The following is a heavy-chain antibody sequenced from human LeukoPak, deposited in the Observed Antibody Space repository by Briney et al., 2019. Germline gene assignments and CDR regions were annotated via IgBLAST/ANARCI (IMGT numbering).Heavy chain of an antibody. V-gene: IGHV3-30-3*01. CDR2: ISYDGSNK. CDR3: AKDLGIQLWPADAFDV. J-gene: IGHJ3*01. D-gene: IGHD5-18*01. CDR1: GFSFSDYP. Sequence: GRSLRLSCAASGFSFSDYPIHWVRQAPGKGLEWVAVISYDGSNKYYADSVKGRFTISRDNSKNTLYLQMNSLRAEDTAVYYCAKDLGIQLWPADAFDVWGQGTMVTVSS.